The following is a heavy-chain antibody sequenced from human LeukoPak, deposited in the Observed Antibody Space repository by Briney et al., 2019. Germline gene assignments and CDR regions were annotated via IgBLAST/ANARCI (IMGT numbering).Heavy chain of an antibody. D-gene: IGHD4-23*01. V-gene: IGHV4-39*07. CDR2: IYYSGST. CDR1: GGSISSSSYY. CDR3: AGIPGVNLTRGQSGSFYYYYMDV. J-gene: IGHJ6*03. Sequence: SETLSLTCTVSGGSISSSSYYWGWIRQPPGKGLEWIGSIYYSGSTYYNPSLKSRVTISVDTSKNQFSLKLSSVTAADAAEYYCAGIPGVNLTRGQSGSFYYYYMDVWGKGTTVTVSS.